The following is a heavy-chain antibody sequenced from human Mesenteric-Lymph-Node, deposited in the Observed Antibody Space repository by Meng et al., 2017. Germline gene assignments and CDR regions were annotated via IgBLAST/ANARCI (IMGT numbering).Heavy chain of an antibody. CDR3: AKDLFSTKSCGTEEDTETTDYYHFGMDV. CDR2: ISKSSART. CDR1: GFPFDSYA. Sequence: GESLKISCEASGFPFDSYAMHWVRQAPGGGLEWVSTISKSSARTYYADSVKGRLTISRDNSKNTLYVQMNSLRAEDTAVYYCAKDLFSTKSCGTEEDTETTDYYHFGMDVWGQGTTVTVSS. J-gene: IGHJ6*02. V-gene: IGHV3-23*01. D-gene: IGHD1/OR15-1a*01.